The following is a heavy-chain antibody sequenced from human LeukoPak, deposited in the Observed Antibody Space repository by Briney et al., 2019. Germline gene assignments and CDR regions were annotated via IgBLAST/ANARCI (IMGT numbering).Heavy chain of an antibody. CDR1: GFTFSSYA. D-gene: IGHD6-13*01. V-gene: IGHV3-23*01. J-gene: IGHJ4*02. CDR2: ISGSGGST. CDR3: AKTPYSSSWLLFDY. Sequence: GGSLILSCAASGFTFSSYAMSWVRQAPGKGLEWVSAISGSGGSTYYADSVKGRFTISRDNSKNTLYLQMNSLRAEDTAVYYCAKTPYSSSWLLFDYWGQGTLVTVSS.